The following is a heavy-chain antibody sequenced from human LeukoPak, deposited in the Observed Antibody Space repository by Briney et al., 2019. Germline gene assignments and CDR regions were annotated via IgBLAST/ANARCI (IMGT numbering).Heavy chain of an antibody. CDR2: IYYSGST. CDR3: ARHSTGYFDWFDP. D-gene: IGHD3-9*01. J-gene: IGHJ5*02. Sequence: GSLRLSCAASGFTFSSYAMSWIRQPPGKGLEWIGYIYYSGSTNYNPSLKSRVTISVDTSKNQFSLKLSSVTAADTAVYYCARHSTGYFDWFDPWGQGTLVTVSS. CDR1: GFTFSSYA. V-gene: IGHV4-59*08.